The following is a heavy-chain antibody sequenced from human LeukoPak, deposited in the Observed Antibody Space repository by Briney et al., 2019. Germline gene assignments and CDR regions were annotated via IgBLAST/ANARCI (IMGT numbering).Heavy chain of an antibody. CDR2: IYTSGST. CDR1: GGSISSGSYY. Sequence: SQTLSLTCTVSGGSISSGSYYWSWIRQPAGKGLEWIGRIYTSGSTYYNPSLKSRVTISVDTSKNQFSLKLSSVTAADTAVYYCARTIVGDTPDYWGQGTLVTVSS. J-gene: IGHJ4*02. CDR3: ARTIVGDTPDY. V-gene: IGHV4-61*02. D-gene: IGHD1-26*01.